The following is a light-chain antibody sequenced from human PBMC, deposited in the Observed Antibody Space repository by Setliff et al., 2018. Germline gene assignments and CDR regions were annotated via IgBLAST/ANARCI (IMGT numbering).Light chain of an antibody. V-gene: IGLV2-8*01. CDR1: SSDVGGYNY. CDR2: EVS. J-gene: IGLJ1*01. CDR3: SSYAGSLYV. Sequence: LTQPASVSGSPGQSITISCTGTSSDVGGYNYVSWYQQHPSKAPKLMIYEVSKRPSGVPDRFSGSKSGNTASLTVSGLQAEDEADYYCSSYAGSLYVFGTGTKVTVL.